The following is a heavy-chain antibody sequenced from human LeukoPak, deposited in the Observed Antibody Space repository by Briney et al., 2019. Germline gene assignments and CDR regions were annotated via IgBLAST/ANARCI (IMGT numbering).Heavy chain of an antibody. J-gene: IGHJ5*02. D-gene: IGHD3-16*01. CDR2: IYYSGST. V-gene: IGHV4-39*01. Sequence: SETLSLTCTVSGGSISSSSYYWGWIRQPPGKGLEWSGSIYYSGSTYYNPSLKRRDTISVDTTKNQFSLKLSSVTAADTAVYYCARAGGGFDPWGQGTLVTVSS. CDR3: ARAGGGFDP. CDR1: GGSISSSSYY.